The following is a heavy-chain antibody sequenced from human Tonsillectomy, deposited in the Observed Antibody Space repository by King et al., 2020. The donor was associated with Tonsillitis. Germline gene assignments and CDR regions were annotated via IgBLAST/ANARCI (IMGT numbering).Heavy chain of an antibody. Sequence: VTLKESGPALVKPTQTLTLTCTFSGFSLSTSGMCVSWIRQPPGKALEWLALIDWDDDKYYSTSLKTRLTISRDTSKNQVVLTMTNMDPVDTATYYCARVTILTGYYDAFDYDAFDIWGQGTMVTVSS. D-gene: IGHD3-9*01. J-gene: IGHJ3*02. CDR2: IDWDDDK. CDR3: ARVTILTGYYDAFDYDAFDI. V-gene: IGHV2-70*01. CDR1: GFSLSTSGMC.